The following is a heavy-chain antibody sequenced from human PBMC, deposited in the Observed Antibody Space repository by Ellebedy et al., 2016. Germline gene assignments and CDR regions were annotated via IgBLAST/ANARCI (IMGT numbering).Heavy chain of an antibody. CDR2: IYYSGST. J-gene: IGHJ6*02. V-gene: IGHV4-31*03. CDR3: ARDRYGSGSYYKGTRDYGMDV. CDR1: GGSISSGGYY. Sequence: LRLXCTVSGGSISSGGYYWSWIRQHPGKGLEWIGYIYYSGSTYYNPSLKSRVTISVDTSKNQFSLKLSSVTAADTAVYYCARDRYGSGSYYKGTRDYGMDVWGQGTTVTVSS. D-gene: IGHD3-10*01.